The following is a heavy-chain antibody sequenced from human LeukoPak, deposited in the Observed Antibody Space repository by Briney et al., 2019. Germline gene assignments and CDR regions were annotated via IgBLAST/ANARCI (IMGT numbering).Heavy chain of an antibody. J-gene: IGHJ4*02. V-gene: IGHV4-31*03. CDR1: GGSISSGGYY. D-gene: IGHD2-8*01. CDR2: IYYSGST. Sequence: SQTLSLTCTVSGGSISSGGYYWSWIRQHPGKGLEWIGYIYYSGSTYYNPSLKSRVTISVDTSKNQFSLKLSSVTAADTAVYYCARGAYCTNGVCPDYWGQGTLATVSS. CDR3: ARGAYCTNGVCPDY.